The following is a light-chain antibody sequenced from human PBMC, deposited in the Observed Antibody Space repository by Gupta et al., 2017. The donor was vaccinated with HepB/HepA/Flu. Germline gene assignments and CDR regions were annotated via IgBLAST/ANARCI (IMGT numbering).Light chain of an antibody. CDR2: WAS. J-gene: IGKJ1*01. V-gene: IGKV4-1*01. CDR3: HQYYSTPWT. Sequence: DIVIIQSPDSLTVPLGERATINCKSSQSLLYSSKSKNYLAWYQQKSGQPPKLLIYWASTRESGVPDRFSGSGSGTDFTLTISSLQAEDAALYFCHQYYSTPWTFGRGTKVEIK. CDR1: QSLLYSSKSKNY.